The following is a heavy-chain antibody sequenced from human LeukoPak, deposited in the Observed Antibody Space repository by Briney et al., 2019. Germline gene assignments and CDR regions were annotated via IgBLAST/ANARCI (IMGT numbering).Heavy chain of an antibody. CDR1: GLTFRTTW. D-gene: IGHD1-7*01. V-gene: IGHV3-74*01. CDR3: ATARNFRFEY. Sequence: GGSLRLSCATSGLTFRTTWMHWVRQAPGKGLMWVSRMNGEGTTIDYADCVKGRFTVSRDYAKNTLFLQMNNLRTEDTALYFCATARNFRFEYWGQGSLVIVSA. J-gene: IGHJ4*02. CDR2: MNGEGTTI.